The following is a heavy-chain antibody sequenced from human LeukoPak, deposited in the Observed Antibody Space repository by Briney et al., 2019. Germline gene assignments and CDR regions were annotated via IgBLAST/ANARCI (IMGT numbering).Heavy chain of an antibody. CDR2: ISNDGSRK. CDR3: ARDRSWNYFDY. J-gene: IGHJ4*02. V-gene: IGHV3-30*03. Sequence: GRSLRLSCAPSGFTFSRHGMHWVRQAPGKGLEWVAIISNDGSRKYYAHSVEGRFTISRDNSKNTLYLQMDSLRAEDTAVYYCARDRSWNYFDYWGQGTLVTVSS. D-gene: IGHD3-3*01. CDR1: GFTFSRHG.